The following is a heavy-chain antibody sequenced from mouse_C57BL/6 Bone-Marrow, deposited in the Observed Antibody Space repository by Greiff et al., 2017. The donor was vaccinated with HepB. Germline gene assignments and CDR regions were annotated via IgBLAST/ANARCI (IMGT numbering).Heavy chain of an antibody. V-gene: IGHV10-1*01. CDR3: VRGLRQAWFAY. D-gene: IGHD2-4*01. CDR2: IRSKSNNYAT. Sequence: VQLKESGGGLVQPKGSLKLSCAASGFSFNTYAMNWVRQAPGKGLEWVARIRSKSNNYATYYADSVKDRFTISRDDSESMLYLHMNDLKTKDTAMYYCVRGLRQAWFAYWGQGTLVTVSA. CDR1: GFSFNTYA. J-gene: IGHJ3*01.